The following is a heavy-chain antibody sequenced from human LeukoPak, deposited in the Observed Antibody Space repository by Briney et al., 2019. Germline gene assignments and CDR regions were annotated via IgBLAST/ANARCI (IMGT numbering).Heavy chain of an antibody. V-gene: IGHV1-18*01. CDR1: GYTFTSYG. J-gene: IGHJ6*03. CDR3: ARGDVPKSSHRYYYYYYMDV. D-gene: IGHD3-16*01. CDR2: ISAYNGNT. Sequence: ASVKVSCKASGYTFTSYGISWVRQAPGQGLEWMGWISAYNGNTNYAQKLQGRVTMTTDTSTSTAYMELRSLRSDDTAVYYCARGDVPKSSHRYYYYYYMDVWGKGTTVTISS.